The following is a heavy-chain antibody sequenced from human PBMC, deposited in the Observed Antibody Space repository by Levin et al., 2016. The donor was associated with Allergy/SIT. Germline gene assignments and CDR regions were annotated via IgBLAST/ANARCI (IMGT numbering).Heavy chain of an antibody. CDR1: GFTFSTSV. V-gene: IGHV3-13*04. J-gene: IGHJ6*01. D-gene: IGHD1-26*01. CDR3: ARGGAPNPGYYYYGLDV. Sequence: GESLKISCAASGFTFSTSVMHWVRQSAGKGLEWVAAIGAVGDPYYSISARGRFTISRDNAKNSFYLQMNNLRAGDTALYYCARGGAPNPGYYYYGLDVWGPRDHGHRL. CDR2: IGAVGDP.